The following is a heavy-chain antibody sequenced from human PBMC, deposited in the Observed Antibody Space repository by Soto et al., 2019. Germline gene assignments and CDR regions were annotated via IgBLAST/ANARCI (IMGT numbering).Heavy chain of an antibody. Sequence: QVQLVQSGAEVKRPGASVKASCKASGYTFSSYGISWVRQAPGQGLEWMGWISAYNGNINYAQRFQDRVAMTTDTSTSTAYMELRSLRSDDTAVYYCARDWGLGYCSGASCSQFDYWGQGTLVTVSS. V-gene: IGHV1-18*01. J-gene: IGHJ4*02. CDR3: ARDWGLGYCSGASCSQFDY. CDR2: ISAYNGNI. CDR1: GYTFSSYG. D-gene: IGHD2-15*01.